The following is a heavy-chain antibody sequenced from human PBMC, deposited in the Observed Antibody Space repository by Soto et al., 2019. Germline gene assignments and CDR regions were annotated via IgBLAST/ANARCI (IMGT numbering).Heavy chain of an antibody. Sequence: SETLSLTCAVYGGSFSVYYWGWIRHPPGKGLEWIGEINHSGSTNYNPSLKSRVTISVDTSKNQFSLKLSSVTAADTAVYYCARAGSHTRDIVVVPAAMIDYWGQGTLVTVSS. CDR2: INHSGST. D-gene: IGHD2-2*01. CDR1: GGSFSVYY. J-gene: IGHJ4*02. CDR3: ARAGSHTRDIVVVPAAMIDY. V-gene: IGHV4-34*01.